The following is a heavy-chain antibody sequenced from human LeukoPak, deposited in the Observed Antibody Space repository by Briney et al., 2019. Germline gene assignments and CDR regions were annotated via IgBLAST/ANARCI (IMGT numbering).Heavy chain of an antibody. CDR2: INPSGGST. J-gene: IGHJ4*02. Sequence: GASVKVSCKASGYTSTSYGISWVRQAPGQGLEWMGIINPSGGSTSYAQKFQGRVTMTRDTSTSTVYMELSSLRSEDTAVYYCATEDSSSWYGGLLFDYWGQGTLVTVSS. V-gene: IGHV1-46*01. CDR1: GYTSTSYG. CDR3: ATEDSSSWYGGLLFDY. D-gene: IGHD6-13*01.